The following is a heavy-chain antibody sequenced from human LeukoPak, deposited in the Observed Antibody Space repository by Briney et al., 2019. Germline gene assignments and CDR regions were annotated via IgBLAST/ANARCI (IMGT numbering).Heavy chain of an antibody. CDR2: MHHSGRT. V-gene: IGHV4-39*07. CDR3: ARVSPEYDFDY. Sequence: PSETLSLTCSVSGDSISSGNFYWGWVRQPPGKGLEWIVSMHHSGRTFYNPSLASRVAISLDTSNNQFSLNLNSVTAADTAVYYCARVSPEYDFDYWGQGTLVTVSP. J-gene: IGHJ4*02. CDR1: GDSISSGNFY. D-gene: IGHD2-2*01.